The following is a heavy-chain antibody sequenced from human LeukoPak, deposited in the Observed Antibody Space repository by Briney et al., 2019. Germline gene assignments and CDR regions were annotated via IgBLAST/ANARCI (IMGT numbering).Heavy chain of an antibody. J-gene: IGHJ4*02. D-gene: IGHD3-22*01. V-gene: IGHV4-34*01. CDR2: INHSGST. Sequence: SETLSLTCAVYGGSFSGYYWSWIRQPPGKGLEWIGEINHSGSTNYNPSLKSRVTISVDTSKNQFSLKLSSVTAADTAVYYCARFGRSYYYRYYFDYWGQGTLVTVSS. CDR3: ARFGRSYYYRYYFDY. CDR1: GGSFSGYY.